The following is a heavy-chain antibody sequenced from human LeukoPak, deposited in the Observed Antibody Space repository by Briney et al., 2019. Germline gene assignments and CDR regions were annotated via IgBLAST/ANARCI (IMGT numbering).Heavy chain of an antibody. CDR2: IIPIFGTA. V-gene: IGHV1-69*06. Sequence: ASVKVSCKASGGTFSSYAISWVRQAPGQGLEWMGGIIPIFGTANYAQKFQGRVTITADKPTSTAYMELSSLRSEDTAVYYCARGVPAAPDAFDIWGQGTMVTVSS. J-gene: IGHJ3*02. D-gene: IGHD2-2*01. CDR1: GGTFSSYA. CDR3: ARGVPAAPDAFDI.